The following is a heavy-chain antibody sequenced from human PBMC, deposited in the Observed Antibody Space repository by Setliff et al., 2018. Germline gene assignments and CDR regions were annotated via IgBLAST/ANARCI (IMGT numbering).Heavy chain of an antibody. CDR3: AKDNGGNPDCDY. CDR2: IIPKFGAS. D-gene: IGHD2-15*01. CDR1: GGTFSSYA. V-gene: IGHV1-69*06. Sequence: SVKVSCKASGGTFSSYAITWVRQAPGQGLEWMGRIIPKFGASTYAQKFRGRVTITADTSASTTYMALSSLRSEDTAVYYRAKDNGGNPDCDYWGQGTLVTVPQ. J-gene: IGHJ4*02.